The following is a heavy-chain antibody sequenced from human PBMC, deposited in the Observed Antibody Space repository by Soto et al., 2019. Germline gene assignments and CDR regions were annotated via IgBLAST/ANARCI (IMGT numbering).Heavy chain of an antibody. Sequence: RLPCGPSANIFSKYSLTWVRQAPGTGLERLSYISSNSVTIYYSDSVWGRFPIFRDNAKYSLYLQMNSLRAEDTAVYFCTGGAILGTRSLKCWRQG. V-gene: IGHV3-48*01. J-gene: IGHJ1*01. D-gene: IGHD2-2*02. CDR2: ISSNSVTI. CDR1: ANIFSKYS. CDR3: TGGAILGTRSLKC.